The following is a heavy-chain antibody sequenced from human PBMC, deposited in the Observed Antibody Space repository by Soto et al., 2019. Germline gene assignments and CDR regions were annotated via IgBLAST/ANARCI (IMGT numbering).Heavy chain of an antibody. J-gene: IGHJ1*01. CDR2: INHSGST. CDR3: ARGAKFQH. CDR1: GGSFSGYY. Sequence: SETLSLTCAVYGGSFSGYYWSWIRQPPGKGLEWIGEINHSGSTNYNPSLKSRVTISVDTSKNQFSLKLSSVTAADTAVYYCARGAKFQHWGQGTLVTVS. V-gene: IGHV4-34*01.